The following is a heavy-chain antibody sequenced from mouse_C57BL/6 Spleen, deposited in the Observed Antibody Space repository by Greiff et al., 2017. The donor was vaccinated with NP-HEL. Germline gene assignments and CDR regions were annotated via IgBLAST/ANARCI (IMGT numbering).Heavy chain of an antibody. Sequence: VQLQQSGPELVKPGASVKISCKASGYAFSSSWMNWVKQRPGKGLEWIGRIYPGDGDTNYNGKFKGKATLTADKSSSSAYMQLSSLTSEDSAVYFCARSTEDYGSSDGYLDVWGTGTTVTVSS. CDR3: ARSTEDYGSSDGYLDV. V-gene: IGHV1-82*01. CDR2: IYPGDGDT. J-gene: IGHJ1*03. D-gene: IGHD1-1*01. CDR1: GYAFSSSW.